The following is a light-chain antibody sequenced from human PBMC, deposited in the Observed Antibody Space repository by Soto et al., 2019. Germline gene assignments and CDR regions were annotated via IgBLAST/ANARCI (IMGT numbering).Light chain of an antibody. Sequence: EILLTQSPATLSVSPGERVTLSCRASQSVSSYFAWYQQKPGQAPRLLIYDASNRATGIPARFSGSGSGTDFTLTISSLEPEDFAVYYCQHRSNWPITFGQGTRLEIK. CDR2: DAS. CDR3: QHRSNWPIT. V-gene: IGKV3-11*01. CDR1: QSVSSY. J-gene: IGKJ5*01.